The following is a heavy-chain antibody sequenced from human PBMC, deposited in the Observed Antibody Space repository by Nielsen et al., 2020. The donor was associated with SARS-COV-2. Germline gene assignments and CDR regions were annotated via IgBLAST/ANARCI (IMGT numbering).Heavy chain of an antibody. V-gene: IGHV3-30*04. CDR1: GFTFSSYA. CDR2: ISYDGSNK. CDR3: AGGYGDYYYYYGMDV. J-gene: IGHJ6*02. D-gene: IGHD4-17*01. Sequence: GESLKISCAASGFTFSSYAMHWVRQAPGKGLEWVAVISYDGSNKYYADSVKGRFTISRDNAKNSLYLQMNSLRAEDTAVYYCAGGYGDYYYYYGMDVWGQGTTVTVSS.